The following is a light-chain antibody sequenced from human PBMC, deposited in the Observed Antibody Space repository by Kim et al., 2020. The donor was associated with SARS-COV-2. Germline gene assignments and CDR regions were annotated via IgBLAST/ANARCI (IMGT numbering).Light chain of an antibody. Sequence: SYELTQPPSVCVSPGQTASITCSGDKLGDKYACWYQQKPGQSPVLVIYQDNKRPSGIPERFSGSNSGNTATLTISGTQAMDEADYYCQAWDSSTAVFGGGTQLTVL. CDR1: KLGDKY. V-gene: IGLV3-1*01. J-gene: IGLJ2*01. CDR3: QAWDSSTAV. CDR2: QDN.